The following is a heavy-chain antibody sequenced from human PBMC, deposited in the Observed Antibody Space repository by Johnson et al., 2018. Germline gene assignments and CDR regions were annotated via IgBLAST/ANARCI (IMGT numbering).Heavy chain of an antibody. V-gene: IGHV3-66*02. CDR2: ISTGGDN. CDR1: GFSVSSNY. CDR3: ASPRYGRSWYLFTQPHAFDI. J-gene: IGHJ3*02. D-gene: IGHD6-13*01. Sequence: VQLQESGGGLVQPGGSRRLSCAASGFSVSSNYMSWVRQAPGQGLEWVSAISTGGDNAYADSVKGRLTISRDPSKHTQCLQMNSLRPEDTALCYRASPRYGRSWYLFTQPHAFDIWGQGTMVTVSS.